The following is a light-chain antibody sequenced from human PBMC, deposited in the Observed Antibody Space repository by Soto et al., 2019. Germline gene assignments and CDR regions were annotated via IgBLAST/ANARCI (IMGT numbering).Light chain of an antibody. V-gene: IGLV1-40*01. CDR1: SSNIGAGYA. Sequence: QSVLTQPPSVSGAPGQRITISCTGSSSNIGAGYAVHWYQPLPGTAPKLLIFDNHNRPSGVPDRFSGSKSGTSASLAITGLQAEDEADYYCQSFDSSLSVVVFGGGTKLTVL. CDR3: QSFDSSLSVVV. CDR2: DNH. J-gene: IGLJ2*01.